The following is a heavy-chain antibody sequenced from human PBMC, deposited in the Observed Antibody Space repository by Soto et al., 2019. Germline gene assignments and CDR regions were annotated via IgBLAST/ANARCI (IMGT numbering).Heavy chain of an antibody. CDR2: IYYSGST. Sequence: SETLSLTCTVSGGSISSYYWSWIRQPPGKGLEWIGYIYYSGSTNYNPSLKSRVTISVDTSKNQFSLKLSSVTAADTAVYYCARFIAAAGTAEPNWFDPWGQGTLVTVSS. CDR1: GGSISSYY. J-gene: IGHJ5*02. CDR3: ARFIAAAGTAEPNWFDP. D-gene: IGHD6-13*01. V-gene: IGHV4-59*08.